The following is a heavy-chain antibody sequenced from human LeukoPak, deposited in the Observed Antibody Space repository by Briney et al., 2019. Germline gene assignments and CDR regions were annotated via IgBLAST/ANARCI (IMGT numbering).Heavy chain of an antibody. D-gene: IGHD1-26*01. CDR1: GFTFSSEW. CDR3: ARGKWEPLDY. V-gene: IGHV3-48*04. CDR2: ISSSGRTK. Sequence: GGSLRLSCAASGFTFSSEWMIWVRQTPGKGLEWVSYISSSGRTKYYADSVKGRFTISRDNAKNSLYLQMNSLRAEDTAVYYCARGKWEPLDYWGQGTLVTVSS. J-gene: IGHJ4*02.